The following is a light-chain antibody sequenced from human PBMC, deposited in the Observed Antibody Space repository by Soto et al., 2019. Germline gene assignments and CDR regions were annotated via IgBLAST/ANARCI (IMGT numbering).Light chain of an antibody. J-gene: IGLJ1*01. CDR2: EVN. CDR1: SSDIGSYNY. V-gene: IGLV2-14*01. Sequence: QSALTQPASVSGSPGQSITISCNGTSSDIGSYNYVSWYQQHPGKAPKLMIYEVNNRPSGVSHRFSGSKSGNTASLTISGLQAEDEADYYCSSYTGSSTLYVFGTGTKVTVL. CDR3: SSYTGSSTLYV.